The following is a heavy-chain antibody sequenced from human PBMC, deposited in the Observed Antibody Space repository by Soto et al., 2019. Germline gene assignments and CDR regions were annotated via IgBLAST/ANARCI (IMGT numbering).Heavy chain of an antibody. Sequence: PSQTLSLTCAISGDSVSSNSAAWNWIRQSPSRGLEWLGRTYYRSKWYNDYAVSVKSRITINPDTSKNQFSLQLNSVTPEDTAVYYCARIPWEQQLVTIFGDYYYGMDVWGQGTTVTVS. D-gene: IGHD6-13*01. J-gene: IGHJ6*02. CDR3: ARIPWEQQLVTIFGDYYYGMDV. V-gene: IGHV6-1*01. CDR2: TYYRSKWYN. CDR1: GDSVSSNSAA.